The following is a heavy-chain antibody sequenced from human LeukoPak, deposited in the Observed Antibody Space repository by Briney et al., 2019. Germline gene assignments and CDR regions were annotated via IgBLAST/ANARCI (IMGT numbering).Heavy chain of an antibody. V-gene: IGHV3-23*01. J-gene: IGHJ4*02. D-gene: IGHD3-9*01. Sequence: GGSLRLSCAASGFTFSSYAMSWVRQAPGKGLEWVSAISGSGGSTYYADSVKGRFTISRDNSKNTLYLQMNSLRAEDTAVYYCAKDSLPYYDILTGFYLFDYWGQGTLVTVSS. CDR1: GFTFSSYA. CDR3: AKDSLPYYDILTGFYLFDY. CDR2: ISGSGGST.